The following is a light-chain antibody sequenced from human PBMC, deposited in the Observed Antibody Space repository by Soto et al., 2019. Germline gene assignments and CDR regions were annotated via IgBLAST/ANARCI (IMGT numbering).Light chain of an antibody. Sequence: VLTESAGSLSLTLGERANLSPSASQSVSSKYLAWYQQKPGQAPRLLIYDASNRATGIPARFSGSRSGPDFTLTISSLQPEDFATYYCQQSYSSPPTSGQGTKVDIK. J-gene: IGKJ1*01. V-gene: IGKV3-11*01. CDR1: QSVSSKY. CDR2: DAS. CDR3: QQSYSSPPT.